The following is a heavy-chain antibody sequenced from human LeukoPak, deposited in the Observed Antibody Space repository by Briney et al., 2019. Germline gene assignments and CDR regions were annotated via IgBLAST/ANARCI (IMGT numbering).Heavy chain of an antibody. Sequence: SESLSLTCTVSGGSISSYYWSWIRQPAGKGLECIGRIYTSGSTNYNPSLKSRVTMSVDTSKNQFSLKLSSVTAADTAVYYCARDPGYSYGPYYFDYWGQGTLVTVSS. CDR2: IYTSGST. CDR3: ARDPGYSYGPYYFDY. J-gene: IGHJ4*02. D-gene: IGHD5-18*01. V-gene: IGHV4-4*07. CDR1: GGSISSYY.